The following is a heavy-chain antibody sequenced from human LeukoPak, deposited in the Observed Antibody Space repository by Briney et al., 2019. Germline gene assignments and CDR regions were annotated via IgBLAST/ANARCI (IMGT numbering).Heavy chain of an antibody. CDR2: IFYSGST. V-gene: IGHV4-59*01. CDR1: GGSISSYY. J-gene: IGHJ3*02. Sequence: SETLSLTCTVSGGSISSYYWSWIRQPPGKGLEWIGHIFYSGSTYYNPSLKSRVTISVDTSKNQFSLKLSSVTAADTAVYYCACLTTADAFDIWGQGTMVTASS. CDR3: ACLTTADAFDI. D-gene: IGHD3-22*01.